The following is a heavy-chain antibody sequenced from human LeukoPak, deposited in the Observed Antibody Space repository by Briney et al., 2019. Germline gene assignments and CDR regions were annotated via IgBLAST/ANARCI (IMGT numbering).Heavy chain of an antibody. Sequence: SETLSLTCAVSGGSISSNNWWSWVRQPPGKGLEWIGEIYHSGSTNYNPSLKSRVTISVDRSKNQFSLKLSSVTAADTAVYYCARGLNGDYYYYYGMDVWGQGTTVTVSS. CDR3: ARGLNGDYYYYYGMDV. D-gene: IGHD4-17*01. J-gene: IGHJ6*02. CDR2: IYHSGST. CDR1: GGSISSNNW. V-gene: IGHV4-4*02.